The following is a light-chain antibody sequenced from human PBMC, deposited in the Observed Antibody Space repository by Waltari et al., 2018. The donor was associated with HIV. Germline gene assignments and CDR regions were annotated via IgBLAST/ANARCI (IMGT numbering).Light chain of an antibody. Sequence: IVMTQSPDSLPVSLGEMATINCNSTQSLLYTSNNKNYLRWYQQKPGQSPKLLLYWESTRESGVPDRFRGSGSGTDFTLTITSLQPEDVAVYYCQQYYTTPYTFGQGTKLEI. CDR3: QQYYTTPYT. CDR1: QSLLYTSNNKNY. J-gene: IGKJ2*01. V-gene: IGKV4-1*01. CDR2: WES.